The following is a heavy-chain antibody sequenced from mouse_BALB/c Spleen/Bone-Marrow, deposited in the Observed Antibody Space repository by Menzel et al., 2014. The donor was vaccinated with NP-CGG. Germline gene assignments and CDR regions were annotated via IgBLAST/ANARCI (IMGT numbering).Heavy chain of an antibody. D-gene: IGHD1-1*01. V-gene: IGHV4-1*02. CDR2: INPDSKTK. Sequence: EVKLVESGGGLGQPGGFLKLSCAASGFDFRTYWMSWVRQAPGKGLEWIGEINPDSKTKNYAPSLKDKFIISRDNAKNTLYLQMSKVRSEDTALYYCARMGYYGWLAYWGQGTLVTVSA. CDR3: ARMGYYGWLAY. CDR1: GFDFRTYW. J-gene: IGHJ3*01.